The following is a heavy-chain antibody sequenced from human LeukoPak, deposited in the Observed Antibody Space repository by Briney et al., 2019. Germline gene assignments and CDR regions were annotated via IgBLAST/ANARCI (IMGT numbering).Heavy chain of an antibody. V-gene: IGHV3-74*01. Sequence: GGSLRLSCAASGFTFSSYWMYWVRQAPGKGLVWVSRISPDGSTTGHADSVKGRFTMSRDNAKNTLYLQMNSLRAEDTAVYYCVRESRTDYYGDYWGLGALVTVSS. CDR2: ISPDGSTT. CDR3: VRESRTDYYGDY. J-gene: IGHJ4*02. D-gene: IGHD3-10*01. CDR1: GFTFSSYW.